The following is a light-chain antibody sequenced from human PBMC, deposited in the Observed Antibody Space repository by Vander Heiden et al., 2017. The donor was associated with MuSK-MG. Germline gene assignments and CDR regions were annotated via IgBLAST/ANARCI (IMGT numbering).Light chain of an antibody. CDR1: QSISGY. CDR2: AAS. Sequence: DIQMTQSPSSLSASVGDRVTITCRASQSISGYLNWYQQKPGKAPKLLIYAASSLQSGVPSRFSGSGSGTDFTLTISSLQPEDFGTYYCQQSFSTPFAFGHGTKVDIK. J-gene: IGKJ3*01. V-gene: IGKV1-39*01. CDR3: QQSFSTPFA.